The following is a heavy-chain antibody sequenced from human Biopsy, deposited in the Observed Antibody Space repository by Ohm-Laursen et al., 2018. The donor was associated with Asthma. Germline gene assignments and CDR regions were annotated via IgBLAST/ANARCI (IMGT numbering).Heavy chain of an antibody. J-gene: IGHJ3*02. CDR2: ISKDASTQ. D-gene: IGHD1-1*01. Sequence: SLRLSCTASGFSFSNFAIHWVRQAPGKGLEWVGVISKDASTQDYADSVKGRFTMVRDNSKNTLDLQMNSLREEGTAVYYCVRDGTDDAFDIWGQGTVVSVSS. V-gene: IGHV3-30*05. CDR3: VRDGTDDAFDI. CDR1: GFSFSNFA.